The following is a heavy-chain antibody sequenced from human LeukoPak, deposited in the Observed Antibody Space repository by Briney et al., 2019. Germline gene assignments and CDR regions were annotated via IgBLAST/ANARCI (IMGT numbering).Heavy chain of an antibody. V-gene: IGHV4-39*01. CDR1: GDSVSRSDSY. J-gene: IGHJ1*01. CDR3: ARRRYYDGSGYLE. CDR2: IYYSGRT. D-gene: IGHD3-22*01. Sequence: SETLSLTCSVSGDSVSRSDSYWDWIRQPPGKGLEWVGTIYYSGRTYYSPSLKSRVTVSVDPSNNQFSLNLRSVTAADTAVYYCARRRYYDGSGYLEWGQGTLLSVSS.